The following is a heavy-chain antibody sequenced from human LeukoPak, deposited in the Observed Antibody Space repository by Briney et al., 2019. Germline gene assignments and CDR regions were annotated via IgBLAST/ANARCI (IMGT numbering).Heavy chain of an antibody. V-gene: IGHV1-46*01. CDR3: AREPRDYDFWSGYSALFDP. CDR2: INPSGGST. CDR1: GYTFTSYY. J-gene: IGHJ5*02. D-gene: IGHD3-3*01. Sequence: GASVKVSCKASGYTFTSYYMHWVRQAPGQGLEWMGIINPSGGSTSYAQKFQGRVTMTRDMSTSTVYMELSSLRSEDTAVYYCAREPRDYDFWSGYSALFDPWGQGTLVTVSS.